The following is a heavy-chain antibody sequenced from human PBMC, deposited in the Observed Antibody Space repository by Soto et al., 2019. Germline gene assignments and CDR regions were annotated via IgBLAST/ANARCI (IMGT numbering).Heavy chain of an antibody. Sequence: QVQLVQSGTEVKKPGASVKVSCKASGYIFTDSHIHWVRQASGQGLEWLGWINPKTGGTHYSQKVQGRIILNRDTSISTAYMELTNLTSDDTAVYYCERDPPRFFTSSPEGAGLWGQGTLVTVSS. D-gene: IGHD6-6*01. J-gene: IGHJ4*02. CDR2: INPKTGGT. CDR1: GYIFTDSH. CDR3: ERDPPRFFTSSPEGAGL. V-gene: IGHV1-2*02.